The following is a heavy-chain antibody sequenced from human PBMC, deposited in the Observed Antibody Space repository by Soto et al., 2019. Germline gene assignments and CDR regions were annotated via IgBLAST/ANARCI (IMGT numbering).Heavy chain of an antibody. D-gene: IGHD2-21*02. J-gene: IGHJ6*02. CDR3: AKGGGDSLRYGMDV. CDR1: GFTFSTYS. CDR2: ISGSGGSI. V-gene: IGHV3-23*01. Sequence: GSLRLSCAASGFTFSTYSMNWVRQAPGKGLEWVSAISGSGGSIYYADSVKGRFTISRDNSKTTLYLQMDSLRAEDTAVYYCAKGGGDSLRYGMDVWGQGTTVTVSS.